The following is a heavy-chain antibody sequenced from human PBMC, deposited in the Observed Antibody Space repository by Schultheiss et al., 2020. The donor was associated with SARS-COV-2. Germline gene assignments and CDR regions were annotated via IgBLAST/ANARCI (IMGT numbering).Heavy chain of an antibody. CDR3: AKDQRGYGSGPIYYYGMDV. CDR2: ISWNSGSI. D-gene: IGHD3-10*01. J-gene: IGHJ6*02. Sequence: GGSLRLSCAASGFTFDDYAMHWVRQAPGKGLEWVSGISWNSGSIGYADSVKGRFTISRDNAKNSLYLQMNSLRAEDTALYYCAKDQRGYGSGPIYYYGMDVWGQGTTVTVSS. CDR1: GFTFDDYA. V-gene: IGHV3-9*01.